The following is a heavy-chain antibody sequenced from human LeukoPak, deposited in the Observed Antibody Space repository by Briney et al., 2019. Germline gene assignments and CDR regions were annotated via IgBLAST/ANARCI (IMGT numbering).Heavy chain of an antibody. D-gene: IGHD3-10*01. Sequence: WVRQAPGKGLEWIGYIYYSGSTYYNPSLKSRVTISVDTSKNQFSLKLSSVTAADTAVYYCAREGGSGSPIDYWGQGTLVTVSS. CDR2: IYYSGST. CDR3: AREGGSGSPIDY. J-gene: IGHJ4*02. V-gene: IGHV4-31*02.